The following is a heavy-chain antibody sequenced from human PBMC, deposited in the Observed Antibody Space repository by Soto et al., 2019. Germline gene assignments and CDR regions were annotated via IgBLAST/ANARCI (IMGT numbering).Heavy chain of an antibody. J-gene: IGHJ1*01. V-gene: IGHV1-18*01. CDR3: ATSITIFGVVRENEYFQH. CDR2: ISAYNGNT. D-gene: IGHD3-3*01. Sequence: ASVKVSCKASGYTFTSYGISWVRQAPGQGLEWMGWISAYNGNTNYAQKLQGRVTMTTATSTSTAYMELRSLRSDDTAVYYCATSITIFGVVRENEYFQHWGQGTLVTVSS. CDR1: GYTFTSYG.